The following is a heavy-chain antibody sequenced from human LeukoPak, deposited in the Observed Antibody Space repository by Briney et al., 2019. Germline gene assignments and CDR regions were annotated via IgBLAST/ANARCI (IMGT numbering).Heavy chain of an antibody. Sequence: PSETLSLTCAVSGYSISSGYYWGWIRQPPGKGLEWIGSIYHSGSTYYNPSLKSRVTISVDTSKNQFSLKLSSVTAADTAVYYCARDRDWGSSDPFDYWGQGTLVTVSS. CDR1: GYSISSGYY. J-gene: IGHJ4*02. CDR3: ARDRDWGSSDPFDY. CDR2: IYHSGST. V-gene: IGHV4-38-2*02. D-gene: IGHD7-27*01.